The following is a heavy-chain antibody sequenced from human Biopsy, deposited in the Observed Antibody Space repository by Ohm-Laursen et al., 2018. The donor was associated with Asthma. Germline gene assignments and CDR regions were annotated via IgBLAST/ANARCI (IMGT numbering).Heavy chain of an antibody. D-gene: IGHD1-20*01. CDR1: GFTFSDYD. Sequence: SLRLSCSASGFTFSDYDMHWVRQAPGKGLEWVAVISYDGTNKDYADSVKGRFTFSRDNSQNTLSLEMNSLRVEDTAVYYCARGLRSDNWNPWGMDVWGLGTTVTAAS. CDR2: ISYDGTNK. CDR3: ARGLRSDNWNPWGMDV. J-gene: IGHJ6*02. V-gene: IGHV3-30-3*01.